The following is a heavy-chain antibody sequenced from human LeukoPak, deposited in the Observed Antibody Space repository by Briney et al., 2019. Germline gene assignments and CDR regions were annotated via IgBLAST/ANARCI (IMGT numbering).Heavy chain of an antibody. D-gene: IGHD6-6*01. J-gene: IGHJ4*02. V-gene: IGHV4-31*03. CDR2: IYYSGST. CDR3: ASSSSLGFDN. Sequence: SETLSLTCTVSGGSISSGGYYWSWIRQHPGKGLEWIGYIYYSGSTYYNPSLKSRVTISVDTSKNQFSLKLSSVTAADTAVYYCASSSSLGFDNWGQGTLVTVSS. CDR1: GGSISSGGYY.